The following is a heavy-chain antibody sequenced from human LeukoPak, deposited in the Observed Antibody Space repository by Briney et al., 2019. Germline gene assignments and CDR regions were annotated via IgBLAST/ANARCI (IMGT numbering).Heavy chain of an antibody. Sequence: GASVKVSCKASQYSFTDYAVHWVRQAPGQRLEWMGWIDAGNGRTKYSQRFQGGLTIIRDTSATTAYMELSGLTSEDTARYYCARDSASRLQFSSDYGMDVWGQGTTVTVSS. CDR2: IDAGNGRT. CDR1: QYSFTDYA. V-gene: IGHV1-3*01. J-gene: IGHJ6*02. CDR3: ARDSASRLQFSSDYGMDV. D-gene: IGHD6-19*01.